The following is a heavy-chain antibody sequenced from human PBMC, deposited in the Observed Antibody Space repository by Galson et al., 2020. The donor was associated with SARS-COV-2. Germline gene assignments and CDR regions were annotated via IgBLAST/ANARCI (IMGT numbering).Heavy chain of an antibody. D-gene: IGHD1-26*01. J-gene: IGHJ5*02. Sequence: GESLKISCAASGFTFSSYAMHCVRQAPGKGLEWVAVISYDGSNKYYADSVKGRFTISRDNSKNTLYLQMNSLRAEDTAVYYCARVGSGSYFNWFDPWGQGTLVTVSS. CDR1: GFTFSSYA. CDR3: ARVGSGSYFNWFDP. CDR2: ISYDGSNK. V-gene: IGHV3-30-3*01.